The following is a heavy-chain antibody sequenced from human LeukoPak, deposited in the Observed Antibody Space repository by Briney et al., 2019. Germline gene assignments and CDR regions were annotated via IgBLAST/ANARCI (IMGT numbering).Heavy chain of an antibody. CDR1: GFRLDNYW. CDR2: ISSSSSYT. Sequence: GGSLRLSCEASGFRLDNYWMTWVRQAPGKGLEWVSYISSSSSYTNYADSVKGRFTISRDNAKNSLYLQMNSLRAEDTAVYYCARVVGYCSGGSCYSRYYFDYWGQGTLVTVSS. CDR3: ARVVGYCSGGSCYSRYYFDY. V-gene: IGHV3-11*06. J-gene: IGHJ4*02. D-gene: IGHD2-15*01.